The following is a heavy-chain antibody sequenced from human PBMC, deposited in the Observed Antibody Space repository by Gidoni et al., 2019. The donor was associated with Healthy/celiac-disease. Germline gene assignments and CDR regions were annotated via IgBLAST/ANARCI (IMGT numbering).Heavy chain of an antibody. CDR3: ARGFTIFGVGPGEDYYYYGMDV. CDR1: GGTFSSYA. V-gene: IGHV1-69*06. CDR2: IIPIFGTA. Sequence: QVQLVQSGAEVQKPGSSLKVSCQASGGTFSSYAISWFRQAPGQGLEWMGGIIPIFGTANYAQKVQGRVTITADKSTSTAYMELSSLRSEDTAVYYCARGFTIFGVGPGEDYYYYGMDVWGQGTTVTVSS. J-gene: IGHJ6*02. D-gene: IGHD3-3*01.